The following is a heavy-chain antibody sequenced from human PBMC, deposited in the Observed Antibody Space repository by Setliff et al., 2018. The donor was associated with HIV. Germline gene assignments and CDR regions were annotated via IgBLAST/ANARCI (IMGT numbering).Heavy chain of an antibody. CDR2: ISSSGSFI. J-gene: IGHJ4*02. CDR1: GFTFNTYA. D-gene: IGHD1-26*01. Sequence: GGSLRLSCVVSGFTFNTYAMNWVRQAPGKGLEWVASISSSGSFIYYADSVKGRFSISRDNANHSLYLLMSSLRAEDTAVYYCAAVFTGVPGRSLDYWGQGTPVTVSS. V-gene: IGHV3-21*01. CDR3: AAVFTGVPGRSLDY.